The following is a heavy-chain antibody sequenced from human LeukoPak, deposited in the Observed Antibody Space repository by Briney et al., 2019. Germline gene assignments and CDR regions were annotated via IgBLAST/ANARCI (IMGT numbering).Heavy chain of an antibody. CDR3: ARGRTYCSSTSCYTGYFDY. V-gene: IGHV1-69*05. Sequence: VASVKVSCKASGGTFSSYAISWVRQAPGQGLELMGGIIPIFGTANYAQKFQGRVTITTDESTSTAYMELSSLRSEDTAVYYCARGRTYCSSTSCYTGYFDYWGQGTLVTVSS. CDR2: IIPIFGTA. CDR1: GGTFSSYA. J-gene: IGHJ4*02. D-gene: IGHD2-2*02.